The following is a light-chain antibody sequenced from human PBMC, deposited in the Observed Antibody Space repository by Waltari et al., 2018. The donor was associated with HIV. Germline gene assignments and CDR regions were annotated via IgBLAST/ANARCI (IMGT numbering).Light chain of an antibody. CDR3: QQFNSYPLT. Sequence: AIQLTQSPSSLSASVGDTVIITCRTSPGISAALAWYRQKPGKTPELLIYDVSTLQSGVPSKFSGSGSGTDFTLTINSLQPEDSATYYCQQFNSYPLTFGQGTRLEIK. CDR1: PGISAA. V-gene: IGKV1-13*02. J-gene: IGKJ5*01. CDR2: DVS.